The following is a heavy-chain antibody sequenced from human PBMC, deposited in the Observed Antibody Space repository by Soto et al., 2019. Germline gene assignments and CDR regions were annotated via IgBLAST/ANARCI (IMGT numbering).Heavy chain of an antibody. CDR2: IWYDGSNK. CDR3: ARDRVVVVPAAMPVYYYYMDV. CDR1: GFTFSSYG. J-gene: IGHJ6*03. Sequence: PGGSLRLSCAASGFTFSSYGMHWVRQAPGKGLEWVAVIWYDGSNKYYADSVKGRFTISRDNSKNTLYLQMNSLRAEDTAVYYCARDRVVVVPAAMPVYYYYMDVWGKGTTVTVSS. V-gene: IGHV3-33*01. D-gene: IGHD2-2*01.